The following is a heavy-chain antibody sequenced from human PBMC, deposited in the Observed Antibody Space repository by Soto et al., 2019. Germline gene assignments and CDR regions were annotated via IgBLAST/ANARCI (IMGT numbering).Heavy chain of an antibody. CDR1: GGPISGSEW. CDR2: INHSGST. J-gene: IGHJ4*02. V-gene: IGHV4-4*02. CDR3: PKDDYDTSGYSYYFDY. Sequence: ETLSLSCAVTGGPISGSEWRGCVRQPLGKGLELIGEINHSGSTNYNPSLKRRDTISVDKSKNQSTLKLSSFTAADTAVYYCPKDDYDTSGYSYYFDYWRQGTLVTVSS. D-gene: IGHD3-22*01.